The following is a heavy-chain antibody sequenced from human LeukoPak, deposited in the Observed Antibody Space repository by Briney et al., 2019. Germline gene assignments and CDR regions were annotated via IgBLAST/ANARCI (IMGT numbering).Heavy chain of an antibody. Sequence: GSSVKVSCKASGGTFSSYAIRWVRQAPGQGLEWMGGIIPIFSTANYAQKFQGRVTITADESTSTAYMELSSLRSEDTAVYYCARSYRDYDILTGYYARFDYWGQGTLATVSS. CDR3: ARSYRDYDILTGYYARFDY. J-gene: IGHJ4*02. V-gene: IGHV1-69*01. CDR2: IIPIFSTA. CDR1: GGTFSSYA. D-gene: IGHD3-9*01.